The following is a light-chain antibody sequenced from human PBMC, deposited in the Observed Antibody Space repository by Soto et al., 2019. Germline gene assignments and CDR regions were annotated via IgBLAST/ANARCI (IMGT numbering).Light chain of an antibody. J-gene: IGKJ2*01. CDR2: KAS. Sequence: DIQMTQSPSTLSASVGDRVTITCRASQSISSWLAWYQQKPGKAPKLLIYKASSLESGVPSRFSGSGSGTEFTLTISSLQPDDFATFYCQQYNSVLPFTFGQGTKVEIK. CDR3: QQYNSVLPFT. CDR1: QSISSW. V-gene: IGKV1-5*03.